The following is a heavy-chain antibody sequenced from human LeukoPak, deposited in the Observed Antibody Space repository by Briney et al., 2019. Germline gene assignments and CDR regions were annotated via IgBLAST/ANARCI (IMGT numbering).Heavy chain of an antibody. CDR2: ISSGTM. CDR1: GFIFSSYS. CDR3: AREDGSVSCLIH. V-gene: IGHV3-48*02. D-gene: IGHD3-10*01. J-gene: IGHJ4*02. Sequence: GGSLRLSCAASGFIFSSYSMNWVRQAPGKGLEWVSYISSGTMYYADSVKGRFTISRDNAKNSLYLQMNSLRDEDTAVYYCAREDGSVSCLIHWGQGTPVTVSS.